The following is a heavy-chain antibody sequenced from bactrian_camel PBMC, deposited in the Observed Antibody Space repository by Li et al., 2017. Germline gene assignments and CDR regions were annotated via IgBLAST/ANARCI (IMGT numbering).Heavy chain of an antibody. J-gene: IGHJ4*01. D-gene: IGHD5*01. CDR1: SSYSRAC. V-gene: IGHV3S1*01. CDR3: ARARSFLTYGCGELNY. Sequence: VQLVESGGGSVETGGSLNLTCSAHSSYSRACMGWFRQAPGKGLEWVSGINPGGDTDYYTDSVKGRFTISRDNAKKTLSLQMDSLKPEDTAMYYCARARSFLTYGCGELNYWGQGTQVTVS. CDR2: INPGGDTD.